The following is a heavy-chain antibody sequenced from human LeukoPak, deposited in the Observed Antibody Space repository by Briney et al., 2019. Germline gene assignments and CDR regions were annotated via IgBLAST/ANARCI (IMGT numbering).Heavy chain of an antibody. Sequence: PGGSLRLSCVASGFTFNNYAMTWVRQAPGKGLEWVSAISGSGYSTYYADSVKGRFTISRDNSKNTLYLQMNSLRAEDTAVYYCARDIHYGDSDAFDIWGQGTMVTVSS. J-gene: IGHJ3*02. CDR1: GFTFNNYA. CDR3: ARDIHYGDSDAFDI. D-gene: IGHD4-17*01. CDR2: ISGSGYST. V-gene: IGHV3-23*01.